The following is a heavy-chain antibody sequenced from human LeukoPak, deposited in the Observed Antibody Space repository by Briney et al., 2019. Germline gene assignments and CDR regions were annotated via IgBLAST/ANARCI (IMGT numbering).Heavy chain of an antibody. D-gene: IGHD6-6*01. V-gene: IGHV4-4*09. CDR3: ARQEEQLHFDY. Sequence: SETLSLTCSVSGGSNSSYYGSWIRQPPGKGLEWIGYIYTSGSTNYNPSLKSRVTISVDTSKNQFSLKLSSVTAADTAVYYCARQEEQLHFDYWGQGTLVTVSS. CDR1: GGSNSSYY. J-gene: IGHJ4*02. CDR2: IYTSGST.